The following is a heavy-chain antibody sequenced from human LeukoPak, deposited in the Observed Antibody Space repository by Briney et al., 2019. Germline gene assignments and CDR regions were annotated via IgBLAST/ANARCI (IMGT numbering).Heavy chain of an antibody. J-gene: IGHJ4*02. D-gene: IGHD2-2*01. CDR3: ARGGLLGHCSSTSCYVTDY. CDR2: ISAYNGNT. V-gene: IGHV1-18*01. CDR1: GYTFTSYG. Sequence: GASVKVSCKASGYTFTSYGISWVRQAPGQGLEWMGWISAYNGNTNYAQKLQGRVTMTTDTSTSTVYMELRSLRSDDTAVYYCARGGLLGHCSSTSCYVTDYWGQGTLVTVSS.